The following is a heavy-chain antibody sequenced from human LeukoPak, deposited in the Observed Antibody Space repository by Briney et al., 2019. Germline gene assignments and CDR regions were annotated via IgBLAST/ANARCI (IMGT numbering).Heavy chain of an antibody. J-gene: IGHJ6*02. Sequence: VSSISSSSSYIYYADSVKGRFTISRDNAKNSLYLQMNSLRAEDTAVYYCASLLGPRSGKDVWGQGTTVTVSS. CDR3: ASLLGPRSGKDV. V-gene: IGHV3-21*01. CDR2: ISSSSSYI. D-gene: IGHD3-10*01.